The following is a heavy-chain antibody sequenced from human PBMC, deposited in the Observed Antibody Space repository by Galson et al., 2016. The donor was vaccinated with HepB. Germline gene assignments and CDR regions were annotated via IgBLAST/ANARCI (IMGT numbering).Heavy chain of an antibody. J-gene: IGHJ6*02. CDR1: GHTFIELS. V-gene: IGHV1-24*01. D-gene: IGHD4-23*01. Sequence: SVKVSCKVSGHTFIELSMHWVRQAPGKGLEWMGGFDPEDGETIYAQKFQGRVTMTEDTATDTAYMEPSTLRSEDTAVYYCLTGDYGGNSEYDYGMDVWGQGTTVTVSS. CDR2: FDPEDGET. CDR3: LTGDYGGNSEYDYGMDV.